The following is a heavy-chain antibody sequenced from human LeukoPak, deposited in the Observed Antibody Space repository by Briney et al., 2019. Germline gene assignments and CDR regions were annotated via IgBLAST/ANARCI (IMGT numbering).Heavy chain of an antibody. V-gene: IGHV4-39*07. Sequence: PSETLSLTCIVSGDSISSNYYYWGWIRQPPGKGLEWIGSIYYSGTTYYNPSLKSRVTISVDTSRNQFSLKLTSVTAADTAVYFCARDEGGTDYNFFDPWGQGTLVTVYS. CDR1: GDSISSNYYY. CDR3: ARDEGGTDYNFFDP. D-gene: IGHD1-1*01. J-gene: IGHJ5*01. CDR2: IYYSGTT.